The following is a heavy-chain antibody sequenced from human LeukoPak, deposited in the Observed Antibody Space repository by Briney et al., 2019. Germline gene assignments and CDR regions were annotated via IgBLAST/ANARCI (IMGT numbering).Heavy chain of an antibody. CDR2: ISAYNGNT. CDR1: GYTFTSYG. CDR3: ARGDGGSWRTGNFDY. D-gene: IGHD2-15*01. V-gene: IGHV1-18*01. Sequence: ASVKVSCKASGYTFTSYGISWVRQAPGQGLEWMGWISAYNGNTNYAQKLQGRVTMTTDTSTSTAYMELRSLRSDDTAIYYCARGDGGSWRTGNFDYWGQGSLVTVSS. J-gene: IGHJ4*02.